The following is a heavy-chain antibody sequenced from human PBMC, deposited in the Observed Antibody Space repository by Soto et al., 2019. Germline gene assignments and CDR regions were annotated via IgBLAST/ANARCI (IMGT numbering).Heavy chain of an antibody. CDR3: ARDVLGGYYGMDV. D-gene: IGHD3-16*01. CDR2: INPSGGTT. J-gene: IGHJ6*02. V-gene: IGHV1-46*01. Sequence: ASVKVSCKASGYTFTTYYMHWVRQAPGQGLEWMGIINPSGGTTGFAQKFQGRVTMTRDTSTSTVYMGLSSLRSEDTAVYYCARDVLGGYYGMDVWGQGTTVTVSS. CDR1: GYTFTTYY.